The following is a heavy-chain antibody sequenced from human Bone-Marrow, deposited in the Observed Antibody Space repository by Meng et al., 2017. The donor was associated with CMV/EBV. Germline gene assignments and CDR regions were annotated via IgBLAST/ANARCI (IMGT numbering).Heavy chain of an antibody. V-gene: IGHV3-19*01. CDR2: VSWNGSRT. D-gene: IGHD1-1*01. J-gene: IGHJ4*02. CDR1: GFTFSNSD. Sequence: GESLKISCAASGFTFSNSDMNWVRQAPGKGLEWVSGVSWNGSRTHYADSVKGRFIISRDNSRNFLYQQMNSLRPEDMAVYYCARDQTQRGPTTVDYWGQGALVTVYS. CDR3: ARDQTQRGPTTVDY.